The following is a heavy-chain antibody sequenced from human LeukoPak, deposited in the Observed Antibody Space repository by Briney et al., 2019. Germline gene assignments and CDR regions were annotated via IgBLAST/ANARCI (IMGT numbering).Heavy chain of an antibody. CDR3: AKTTTGYSSGRYPGWPVDY. V-gene: IGHV3-23*01. CDR1: GFTFSSYA. CDR2: ISGSGGGT. J-gene: IGHJ4*02. Sequence: SGGSLRLSCAASGFTFSSYAMSWVRQAPGKGLEWVAGISGSGGGTNYADSVKGRFTISRDNSKNTLYLQMNSLSTEDTAVYYCAKTTTGYSSGRYPGWPVDYWGQGTLVTVSS. D-gene: IGHD6-19*01.